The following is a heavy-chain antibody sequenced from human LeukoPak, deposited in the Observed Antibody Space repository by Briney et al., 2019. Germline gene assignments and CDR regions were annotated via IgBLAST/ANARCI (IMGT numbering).Heavy chain of an antibody. V-gene: IGHV1-2*02. CDR3: ARGGVRTAASSLGY. J-gene: IGHJ4*01. D-gene: IGHD6-13*01. Sequence: ASVKVSCKASGYTFSDYYLHWVRQAPGQGLEWVGWINPNSGGTNFAQKFRGRVAMTRDTSITTAYMELTRLKSDDTAVYYCARGGVRTAASSLGYWGQGTLVTVSS. CDR2: INPNSGGT. CDR1: GYTFSDYY.